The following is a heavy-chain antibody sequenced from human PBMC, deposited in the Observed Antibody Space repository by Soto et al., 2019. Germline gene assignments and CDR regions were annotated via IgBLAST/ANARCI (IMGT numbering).Heavy chain of an antibody. CDR2: IYWDDDK. J-gene: IGHJ6*02. V-gene: IGHV2-5*02. CDR3: AYLPCSGGSCYCFSFSGMDV. CDR1: GFSLSTSGVG. Sequence: QITLKESGPTLVKPTQTLTLTCTFSGFSLSTSGVGVAWIRQPPGKALEWLALIYWDDDKRYRPSLESRLTITTDTSKNQVVLTMTNMDSVDTATYYCAYLPCSGGSCYCFSFSGMDVWGQGTTVNVSS. D-gene: IGHD2-15*01.